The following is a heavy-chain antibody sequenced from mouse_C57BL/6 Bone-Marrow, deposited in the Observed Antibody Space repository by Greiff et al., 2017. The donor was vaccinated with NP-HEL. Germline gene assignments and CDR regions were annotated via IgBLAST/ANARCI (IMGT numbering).Heavy chain of an antibody. D-gene: IGHD2-5*01. CDR2: ILPGSGST. J-gene: IGHJ4*01. CDR3: AYYSNYVEAMDY. Sequence: QVQLQQSGAELMKPGASVKLSCKATGYTFTGYWIEWVKQRPGPGLEWIGEILPGSGSTNYNEKFKGKATFTADTSSNTAYLQLSSLTTEDSAIDYCAYYSNYVEAMDYGGQGTAVTVTA. CDR1: GYTFTGYW. V-gene: IGHV1-9*01.